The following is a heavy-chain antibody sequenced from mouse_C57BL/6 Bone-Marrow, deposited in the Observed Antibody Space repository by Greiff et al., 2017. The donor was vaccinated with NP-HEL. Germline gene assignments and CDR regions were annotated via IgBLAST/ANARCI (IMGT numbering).Heavy chain of an antibody. D-gene: IGHD1-1*01. CDR1: GFNIKDDY. V-gene: IGHV14-4*01. CDR3: TTLVATEDAMDY. CDR2: IDPENGDT. J-gene: IGHJ4*01. Sequence: DVKLQESGAELVRPGASVKLSCTASGFNIKDDYMHWVKQRPEQGLEWIGWIDPENGDTEYASKFQGKATITADTSSNTAYLQLSSLTSEDTAVYYCTTLVATEDAMDYWGQGTSVTVSS.